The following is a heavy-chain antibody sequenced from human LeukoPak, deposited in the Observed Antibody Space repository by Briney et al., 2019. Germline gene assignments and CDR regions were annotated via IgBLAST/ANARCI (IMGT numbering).Heavy chain of an antibody. CDR1: GFTFSSYA. V-gene: IGHV3-48*04. CDR2: ISSRGSTI. CDR3: ARNARDYDFWSGYLEFDP. Sequence: PGGSLRLSCAASGFTFSSYAMHWVRQAPGKGLEWVSYISSRGSTIYYADSVKGRFTISRDNAKNSLYLQMNSLRAEDTAVYYCARNARDYDFWSGYLEFDPWGQGTLVTVSS. J-gene: IGHJ5*02. D-gene: IGHD3-3*01.